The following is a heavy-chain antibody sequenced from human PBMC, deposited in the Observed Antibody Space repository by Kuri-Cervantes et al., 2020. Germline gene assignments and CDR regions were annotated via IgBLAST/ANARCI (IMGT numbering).Heavy chain of an antibody. V-gene: IGHV3-33*01. Sequence: GESLKISCAASGFTFSSYGMHWVRQAPGKGLERVAVIWYDGSNKYYADSVKGRFTISRDNSKNTLYLQMNSLRAEDTAVYYCAREGRGSSWSGGEYYYYYMDVWGKGTTVTVSS. CDR3: AREGRGSSWSGGEYYYYYMDV. CDR2: IWYDGSNK. CDR1: GFTFSSYG. J-gene: IGHJ6*03. D-gene: IGHD6-13*01.